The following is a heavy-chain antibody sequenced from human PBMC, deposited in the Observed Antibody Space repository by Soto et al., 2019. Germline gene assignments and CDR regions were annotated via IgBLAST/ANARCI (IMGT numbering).Heavy chain of an antibody. Sequence: GGSLRLSCAASGFAFSSYTMNWVRQAPGKGLEWVSSISSSSTYIYYADSVKGRFTISRDNAKNTLYLQMNSLRAEDTAVYYCARDPTAAYTSSWYSANWGQGTLVTVSS. J-gene: IGHJ4*02. V-gene: IGHV3-21*01. CDR3: ARDPTAAYTSSWYSAN. D-gene: IGHD6-13*01. CDR1: GFAFSSYT. CDR2: ISSSSTYI.